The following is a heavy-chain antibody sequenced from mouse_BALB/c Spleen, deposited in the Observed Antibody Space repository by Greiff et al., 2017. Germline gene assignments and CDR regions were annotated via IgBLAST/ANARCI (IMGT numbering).Heavy chain of an antibody. J-gene: IGHJ4*01. CDR1: GYTFTSYW. Sequence: QVQLKESGPELVKPGASVKMSCKASGYTFTSYWMHWVKQRPGQGLEWIGYINPSTGYTEYNQKFKDKATLTADKSSSTAYMQLSSLTSEDSAVYYCARCLTTVVEDYAMDYWGQGTSVTVSS. D-gene: IGHD1-1*01. CDR2: INPSTGYT. CDR3: ARCLTTVVEDYAMDY. V-gene: IGHV1S26*01.